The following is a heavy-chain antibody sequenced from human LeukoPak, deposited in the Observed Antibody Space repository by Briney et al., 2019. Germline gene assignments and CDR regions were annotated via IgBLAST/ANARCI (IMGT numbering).Heavy chain of an antibody. CDR2: IYHSGST. D-gene: IGHD1-26*01. J-gene: IGHJ4*02. CDR1: GGSISSSNW. CDR3: ARGAFLEWELFGY. Sequence: PSETLSLTCTVSGGSISSSNWWSWVRQPPGKGLEGIGEIYHSGSTNYNPSLKSRVTISVDKSKNPFSLKLSSVTAADTAVYYCARGAFLEWELFGYWGQGTLVTISS. V-gene: IGHV4-4*02.